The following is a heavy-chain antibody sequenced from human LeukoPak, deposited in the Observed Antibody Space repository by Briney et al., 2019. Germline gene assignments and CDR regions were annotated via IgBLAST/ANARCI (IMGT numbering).Heavy chain of an antibody. CDR2: INPSGGST. V-gene: IGHV1-46*01. J-gene: IGHJ3*02. D-gene: IGHD3-22*01. Sequence: GASVKVSCKASGYTFTNYGISWVRQAPGQGLEWMGVINPSGGSTTYAQKFQGRVTMTRDMSTSTVYMELSSLRSEDTAVYYCARVLNYYDGSGYNDACDIWGQGTMVTVSS. CDR3: ARVLNYYDGSGYNDACDI. CDR1: GYTFTNYG.